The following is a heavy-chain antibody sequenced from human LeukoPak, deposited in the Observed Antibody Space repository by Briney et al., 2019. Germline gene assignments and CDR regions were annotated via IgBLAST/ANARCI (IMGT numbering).Heavy chain of an antibody. V-gene: IGHV3-7*01. D-gene: IGHD1-26*01. CDR1: GFTFSSHW. CDR2: IKQDGSEK. CDR3: ARDQAEWELLFAYYFDY. Sequence: PGGSLRLSCAASGFTFSSHWMSWVRQAPGKGLEWVASIKQDGSEKYYVDSVKGRFTISRDNAKNSLYLQMNSLRAEDTAVYYCARDQAEWELLFAYYFDYWGQGTLVTVSS. J-gene: IGHJ4*02.